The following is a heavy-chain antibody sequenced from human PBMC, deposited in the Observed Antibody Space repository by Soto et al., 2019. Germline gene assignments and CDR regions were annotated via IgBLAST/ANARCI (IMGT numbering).Heavy chain of an antibody. CDR1: GGSISSSNW. CDR2: IYHSGST. V-gene: IGHV4-4*02. D-gene: IGHD2-2*01. Sequence: TSETLSLTCAVSGGSISSSNWWSWVRQPPGKGLEWIGEIYHSGSTNYNPSLKSRVTISVDKSKNQFSLKLSSVTAADTAVYYCVRGGVPVAIGGFDLWGQGTLVTVSS. CDR3: VRGGVPVAIGGFDL. J-gene: IGHJ5*02.